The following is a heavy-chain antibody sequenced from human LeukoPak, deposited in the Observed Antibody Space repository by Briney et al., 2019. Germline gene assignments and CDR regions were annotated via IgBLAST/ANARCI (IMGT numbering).Heavy chain of an antibody. V-gene: IGHV4-59*08. D-gene: IGHD5-24*01. J-gene: IGHJ4*02. CDR3: ARLSGDGYNSPGHDC. CDR2: IYYSGST. Sequence: SETLSLTCTVSGGSISSYYWSWIRQPPGKGLEWIGYIYYSGSTNYNPSLKSRVTISVDTSKNQFSLKLTSVTAADTAVYYCARLSGDGYNSPGHDCWGQGTLVTVSS. CDR1: GGSISSYY.